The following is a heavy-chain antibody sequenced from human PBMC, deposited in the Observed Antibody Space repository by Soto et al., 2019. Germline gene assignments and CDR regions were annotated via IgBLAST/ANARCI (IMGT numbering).Heavy chain of an antibody. V-gene: IGHV4-39*01. D-gene: IGHD5-12*01. CDR1: GGSISSSSYY. J-gene: IGHJ5*02. Sequence: SETLSLTCTVSGGSISSSSYYWGWIRQPPGKGLEWIGSIYYSGSTYYNPSLKSRVTISVDTSKNQFSLKLSSVTAADTAVYYCARRLNYGYGFFDPWGQGTLVTVSS. CDR3: ARRLNYGYGFFDP. CDR2: IYYSGST.